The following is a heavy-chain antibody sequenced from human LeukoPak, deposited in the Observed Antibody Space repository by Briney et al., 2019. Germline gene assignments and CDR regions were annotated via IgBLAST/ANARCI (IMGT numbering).Heavy chain of an antibody. CDR2: ISSSSSSI. Sequence: PGGSLRLSCAASGFTFSNYGMDWVRQAPGKGLEWVSYISSSSSSIYYADFVKGRFTLSRDNAKNSLFLQMNSLRAEDTAVYYCAKGGAARPDYWGQGTLVTVSS. CDR1: GFTFSNYG. V-gene: IGHV3-48*01. D-gene: IGHD6-6*01. CDR3: AKGGAARPDY. J-gene: IGHJ4*02.